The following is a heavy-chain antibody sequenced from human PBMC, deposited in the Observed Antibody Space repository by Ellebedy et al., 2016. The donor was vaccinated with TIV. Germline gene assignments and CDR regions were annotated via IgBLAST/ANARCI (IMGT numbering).Heavy chain of an antibody. D-gene: IGHD6-19*01. V-gene: IGHV1-8*01. CDR1: GYTFTNFD. Sequence: AASVKVSCKASGYTFTNFDIIWVRQATGQGLEWMGWMNPNSGNTGYAQKFQGRVTMTRNTSISTAYMELSSLISEDTAVYYCARVEKEQWLVTTHWFDPWGQGTLVTVSS. CDR3: ARVEKEQWLVTTHWFDP. CDR2: MNPNSGNT. J-gene: IGHJ5*02.